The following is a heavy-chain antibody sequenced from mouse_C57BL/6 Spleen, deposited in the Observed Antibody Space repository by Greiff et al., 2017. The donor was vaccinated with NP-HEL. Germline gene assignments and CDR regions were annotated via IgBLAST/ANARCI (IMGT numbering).Heavy chain of an antibody. CDR3: ARDYGSRTRYFDV. V-gene: IGHV5-16*01. CDR2: INYDGSST. D-gene: IGHD1-1*01. J-gene: IGHJ1*03. Sequence: EVMLVESEGGLVQPGSSMKLSCTASGFTFSDYYMAWVRQVPEKGLEWVANINYDGSSTYYLDSLKSRFIISRDNAKNILYLQMSSLKSEDTATYYCARDYGSRTRYFDVWGTGTTVTVSS. CDR1: GFTFSDYY.